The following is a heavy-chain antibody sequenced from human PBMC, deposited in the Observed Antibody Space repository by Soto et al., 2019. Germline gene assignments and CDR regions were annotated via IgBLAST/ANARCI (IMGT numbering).Heavy chain of an antibody. CDR2: IWHDGSNE. CDR3: ARDAKGCSGGSCYGMDV. D-gene: IGHD2-15*01. Sequence: VQLVESGGGEVQPGRSLRLSCVASGFTFSSHGMHWVRQAPGKGLEWVAVIWHDGSNEYYADSVKGRFAISRDNSKNTLYLQMNSLGGDDTALYYCARDAKGCSGGSCYGMDVWGRGTTVTVSS. V-gene: IGHV3-33*01. J-gene: IGHJ6*02. CDR1: GFTFSSHG.